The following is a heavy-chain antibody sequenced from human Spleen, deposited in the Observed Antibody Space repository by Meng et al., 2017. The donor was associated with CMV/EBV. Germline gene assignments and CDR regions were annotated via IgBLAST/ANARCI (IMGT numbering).Heavy chain of an antibody. CDR2: INHSGST. V-gene: IGHV4-34*01. J-gene: IGHJ6*02. Sequence: SETLSLTCAVYGGSFSGYYWSWIRQPPGKGLEWIGEINHSGSTNYNPSLKSRVTISVDTSKNQFSLKLSSVTAADTAVYYCARYYYYYGMDVWGQGTTVTVSS. CDR1: GGSFSGYY. CDR3: ARYYYYYGMDV.